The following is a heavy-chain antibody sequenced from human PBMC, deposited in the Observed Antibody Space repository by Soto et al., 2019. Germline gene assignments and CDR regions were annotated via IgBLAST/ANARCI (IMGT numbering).Heavy chain of an antibody. Sequence: SETLSLTCAVSGYSISSGYYWGWIRQPPGKGLEWIGSIYRSGSTYYNPSLKSRVTISVDTSKNQFSLKLSSVTAADTAVYYCARDRGYDWAYWGQGTLVTVSS. CDR3: ARDRGYDWAY. D-gene: IGHD5-12*01. CDR1: GYSISSGYY. J-gene: IGHJ4*02. CDR2: IYRSGST. V-gene: IGHV4-38-2*02.